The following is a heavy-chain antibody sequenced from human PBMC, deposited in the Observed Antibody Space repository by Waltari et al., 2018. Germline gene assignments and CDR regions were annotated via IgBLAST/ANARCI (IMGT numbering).Heavy chain of an antibody. V-gene: IGHV1-2*02. D-gene: IGHD3-16*01. J-gene: IGHJ5*02. CDR3: ARSIMSTFGGVGYWFDP. CDR2: SKPNSGGT. Sequence: QVQLVQSGAEVKKLGPSVKVTCTASGNTFPCHYMPWARQAAGQGLEWRGRSKPNSGGTNYAQKFQGRVTRTRDTSISTAYMELSRLRSDDTAVYYCARSIMSTFGGVGYWFDPWGQGTLVTVSA. CDR1: GNTFPCHY.